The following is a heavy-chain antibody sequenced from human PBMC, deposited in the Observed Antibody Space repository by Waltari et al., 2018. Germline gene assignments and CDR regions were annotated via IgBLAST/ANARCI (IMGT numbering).Heavy chain of an antibody. V-gene: IGHV1-24*01. CDR1: EYTLTDLS. D-gene: IGHD5-12*01. J-gene: IGHJ4*02. Sequence: QVQLVQSGAEVKKPGASVKVSCKVSEYTLTDLSMHWVRQAPGKGLEWMGGFEPEDGETIYAQKFQGRVTMTEDTSTDTAYMELSSLRSEYTAVYYCATIPLLTYIVVQGYYWGQGTLVTVSS. CDR3: ATIPLLTYIVVQGYY. CDR2: FEPEDGET.